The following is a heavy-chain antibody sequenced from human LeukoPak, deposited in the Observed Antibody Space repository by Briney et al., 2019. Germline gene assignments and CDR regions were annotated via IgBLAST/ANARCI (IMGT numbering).Heavy chain of an antibody. CDR1: GYTLTELS. CDR3: ATRTNCSSTSCYLASVGWFDP. V-gene: IGHV1-24*01. D-gene: IGHD2-2*01. Sequence: ASVKVSCKVSGYTLTELSMHWVRQAPGKGLEWMGGFDPEDGETIYAQKFQGRVTMTEDTSTDTAYMELSSLRSEDTAVYYCATRTNCSSTSCYLASVGWFDPWGQGTLVTVSS. CDR2: FDPEDGET. J-gene: IGHJ5*02.